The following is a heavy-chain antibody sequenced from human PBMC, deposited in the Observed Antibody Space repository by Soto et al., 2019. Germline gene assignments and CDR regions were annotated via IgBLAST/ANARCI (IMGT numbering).Heavy chain of an antibody. J-gene: IGHJ4*02. D-gene: IGHD3-3*01. CDR2: IYYSGST. V-gene: IGHV4-31*03. CDR3: ARWSRITMFGVDQYYFDY. Sequence: SETLSLTCTVSGGSISSGGYYWSWLRQHPGKGLEWIGYIYYSGSTYYNPSLKSRVTISVDTSKNQFSLKLSSVTAADTAVYYCARWSRITMFGVDQYYFDYWGQGTLVTVSS. CDR1: GGSISSGGYY.